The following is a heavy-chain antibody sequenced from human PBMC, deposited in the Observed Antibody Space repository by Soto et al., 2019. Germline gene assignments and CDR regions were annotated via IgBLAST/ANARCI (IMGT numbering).Heavy chain of an antibody. V-gene: IGHV3-23*01. CDR2: ISFSGFTT. J-gene: IGHJ4*02. Sequence: EVQLLESGGGLTQPGGSLRLSCVASGFTFDDYALSWVRQAPGKGLEWVSVISFSGFTTYYANSVKGRFTISRDNSKNTXXLEMNSLRAEDTAMYYCARAGLRLEELAKWGPFDCWGQGSLITVSS. CDR1: GFTFDDYA. D-gene: IGHD3-16*01. CDR3: ARAGLRLEELAKWGPFDC.